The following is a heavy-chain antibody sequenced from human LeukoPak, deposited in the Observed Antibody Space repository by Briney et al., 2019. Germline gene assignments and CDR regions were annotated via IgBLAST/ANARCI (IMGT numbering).Heavy chain of an antibody. D-gene: IGHD3-22*01. CDR2: IYYSGST. Sequence: LETLSLTCTVSGGSISHYYWSWIRQPPGKGLEWIWYIYYSGSTNYNPSLKSRVTISVDTSKNQFSLKLSSVTAADTAVYYCARGYYDSSGYLISYNWFDPWGQGTLVTVSS. J-gene: IGHJ5*02. CDR1: GGSISHYY. CDR3: ARGYYDSSGYLISYNWFDP. V-gene: IGHV4-59*01.